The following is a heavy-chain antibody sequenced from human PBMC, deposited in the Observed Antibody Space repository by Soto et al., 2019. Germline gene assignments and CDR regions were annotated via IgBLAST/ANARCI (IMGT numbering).Heavy chain of an antibody. J-gene: IGHJ6*02. CDR1: GLTVSHNY. V-gene: IGHV3-53*01. CDR2: LYTEGTT. D-gene: IGHD3-16*01. CDR3: VRPRPSGENYGMDV. Sequence: EVQLVEAGGGLIQPGGSLRLSCVASGLTVSHNYMAWVRQAPAMGLEWVSILYTEGTTYYADSVKGRFTISRDSSKNTLFLQMDSLRAEDTAVYYCVRPRPSGENYGMDVWGQGTTVTVSS.